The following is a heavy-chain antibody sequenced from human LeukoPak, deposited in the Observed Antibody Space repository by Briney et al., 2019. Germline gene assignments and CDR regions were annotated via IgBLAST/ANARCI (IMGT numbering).Heavy chain of an antibody. CDR3: ARDRYGDGFAHFDY. J-gene: IGHJ4*02. D-gene: IGHD5-24*01. CDR2: ITPSGGT. V-gene: IGHV1-2*02. Sequence: ASVKVSCKASGYTXTSYAMHGVRQAPGQGLEWMVWITPSGGTNYPQKFQGRVAITRDTSITTAYMDLSRLTSDDTAVYYCARDRYGDGFAHFDYWGQGALVTVSS. CDR1: GYTXTSYA.